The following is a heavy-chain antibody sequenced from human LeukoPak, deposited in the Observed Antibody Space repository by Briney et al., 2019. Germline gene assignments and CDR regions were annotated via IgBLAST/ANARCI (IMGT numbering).Heavy chain of an antibody. V-gene: IGHV1-18*01. Sequence: ASVKVSCKASGYTFTSYGISWVRQAPGQGLEWMGWINAYNGNTNYAQKLQGRVTMTTDTSTSTAYMELRSLRSDDTAVCYCATSTMVRGVEAFDYWGQGTLVTVSS. D-gene: IGHD3-10*01. CDR1: GYTFTSYG. CDR2: INAYNGNT. J-gene: IGHJ4*02. CDR3: ATSTMVRGVEAFDY.